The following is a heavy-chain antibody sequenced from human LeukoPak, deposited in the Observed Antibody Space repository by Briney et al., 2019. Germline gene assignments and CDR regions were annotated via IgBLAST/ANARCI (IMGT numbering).Heavy chain of an antibody. CDR3: AKGGWPTYYYGSGSFLYYYYMDV. V-gene: IGHV3-23*01. Sequence: GGSLRLSCAASGFTFSSYGMSWVRQAPGKGLEWVSAISGSGGSTYYADSVKGRFTISRDNSKNTLYLQMNSLRAEDTAVYYCAKGGWPTYYYGSGSFLYYYYMDVWGKGTTVTISS. CDR1: GFTFSSYG. CDR2: ISGSGGST. D-gene: IGHD3-10*01. J-gene: IGHJ6*03.